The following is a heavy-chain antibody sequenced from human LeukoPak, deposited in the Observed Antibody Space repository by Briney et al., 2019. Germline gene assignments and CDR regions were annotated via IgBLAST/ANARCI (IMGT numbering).Heavy chain of an antibody. V-gene: IGHV3-48*01. CDR3: ARDRGTGTTPY. J-gene: IGHJ4*02. CDR2: ISSSSSTI. Sequence: GGSLRLSCAASGFTFSSYSMNWVRQAPGKGLEWVSYISSSSSTIYYADSVKGRFTISRDDAKNSLYLQMNSLRAEDTAVYYCARDRGTGTTPYWGQGTLVTVSS. CDR1: GFTFSSYS. D-gene: IGHD1-7*01.